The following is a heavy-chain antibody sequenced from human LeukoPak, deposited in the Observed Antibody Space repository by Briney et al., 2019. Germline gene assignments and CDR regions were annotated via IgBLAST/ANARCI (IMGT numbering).Heavy chain of an antibody. Sequence: PGGSLRLSCAASGFTFSSYEMNWVRQAPGKGLEWVSYISSSGSTIYYADSVKGRFTISRDNAKDSLYLQMNSLRAEDTAVYYCARSYDFEPLKYYFDYWGQGTLVTVSS. V-gene: IGHV3-48*03. CDR3: ARSYDFEPLKYYFDY. CDR2: ISSSGSTI. D-gene: IGHD5-12*01. J-gene: IGHJ4*02. CDR1: GFTFSSYE.